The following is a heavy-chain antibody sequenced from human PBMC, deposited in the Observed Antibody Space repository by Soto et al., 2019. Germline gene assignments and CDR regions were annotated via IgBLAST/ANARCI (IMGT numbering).Heavy chain of an antibody. V-gene: IGHV4-34*01. CDR3: ARGTYYYGAGSYRWFDP. CDR2: INHSGST. Sequence: LSLTCAVYGGSFSGYCWSWIRQPPGKGLEWIGEINHSGSTNYNPSLKSRVTISVDTSKNQFSLKLSSVTAADAAVYYCARGTYYYGAGSYRWFDPWGQGTLVTVSS. J-gene: IGHJ5*02. CDR1: GGSFSGYC. D-gene: IGHD3-10*01.